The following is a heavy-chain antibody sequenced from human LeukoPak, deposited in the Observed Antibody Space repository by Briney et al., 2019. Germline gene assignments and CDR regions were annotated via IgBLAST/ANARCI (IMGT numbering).Heavy chain of an antibody. CDR1: GGSISSYY. V-gene: IGHV4-4*07. CDR2: IYTSGST. J-gene: IGHJ6*03. CDR3: ARDEFVAAAGTGSYYYYYYMDV. Sequence: SETLSLTCIVSGGSISSYYWSWIRQPAGKGLEWIGRIYTSGSTNYNPSLKSRATMSVDTSKDQFSLKLSSVTAADTAVYYCARDEFVAAAGTGSYYYYYYMDVWGKGTTDTISS. D-gene: IGHD6-13*01.